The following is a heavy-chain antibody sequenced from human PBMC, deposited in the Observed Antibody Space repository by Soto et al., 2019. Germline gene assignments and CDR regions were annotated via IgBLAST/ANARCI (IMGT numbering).Heavy chain of an antibody. CDR2: VSANGRGI. CDR1: VFPCSSSS. Sequence: PGGSLRRYCAASVFPCSSSSIRLVRQAPGKGLECVSAVSANGRGIYYAYYVRGRFTISRDNSKNTVFLQMDSLSAEDTAVYYCAKDRHYPLDYFHYWGQGPMVTVSS. J-gene: IGHJ4*02. CDR3: AKDRHYPLDYFHY. V-gene: IGHV3-23*01. D-gene: IGHD3-10*01.